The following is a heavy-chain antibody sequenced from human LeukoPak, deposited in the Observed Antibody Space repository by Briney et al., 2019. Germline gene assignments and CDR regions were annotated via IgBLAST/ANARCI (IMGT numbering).Heavy chain of an antibody. CDR3: ARGRGARPGYYYYYMDV. V-gene: IGHV4-59*01. Sequence: SETLSLTCTVSGGSISSYYWSWIRQPPGKGLEWIGYIYYSGSTNYNPSLKSRVTISVDTSKNQFSLKLSSVTAEDTAVYYCARGRGARPGYYYYYMDVWGKGTTVTVSS. J-gene: IGHJ6*03. D-gene: IGHD6-6*01. CDR1: GGSISSYY. CDR2: IYYSGST.